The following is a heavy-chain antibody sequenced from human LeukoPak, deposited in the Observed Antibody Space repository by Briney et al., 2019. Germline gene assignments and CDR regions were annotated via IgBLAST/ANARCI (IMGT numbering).Heavy chain of an antibody. D-gene: IGHD2-2*01. V-gene: IGHV3-11*06. J-gene: IGHJ4*02. CDR3: ASLAMIQRPDY. CDR2: ISSSSSYT. Sequence: GGSLRLSCAASGFNFKLSAMSWIRQAPGKGLEWVSYISSSSSYTNYADSVKGRFTISRDNAKNSLYLQMNSLRAEDTAVYYCASLAMIQRPDYWGQGTLVTVSS. CDR1: GFNFKLSA.